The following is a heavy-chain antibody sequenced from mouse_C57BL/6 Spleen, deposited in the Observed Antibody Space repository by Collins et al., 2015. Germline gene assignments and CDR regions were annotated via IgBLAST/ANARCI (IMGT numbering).Heavy chain of an antibody. CDR3: AILYGNYEAWFAY. CDR2: INPYNGDT. J-gene: IGHJ3*01. CDR1: GYSFTGYF. D-gene: IGHD2-1*01. Sequence: EVQLQQSGPELVKPGASVKISCKASGYSFTGYFMNWVMQSHGKSLEWIGRINPYNGDTFYNQKFKGKATLTVDKSSSTAHMELRSLASEDSAVFYCAILYGNYEAWFAYWGQGTLVTVSA. V-gene: IGHV1-20*02.